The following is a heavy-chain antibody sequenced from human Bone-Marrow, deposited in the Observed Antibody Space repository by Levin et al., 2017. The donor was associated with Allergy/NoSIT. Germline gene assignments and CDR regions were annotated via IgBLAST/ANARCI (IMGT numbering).Heavy chain of an antibody. CDR3: ARAFYKNGWFSWFDP. Sequence: PSETLSLTCTVSGGSISSSSYYWGWIRQPPGKGLEWIGSIYYSGSTYYNPSLKSRVTISVDTSKNQFSLKLSSVTAADTAVYYCARAFYKNGWFSWFDPWGQGTLVTVSS. V-gene: IGHV4-39*07. J-gene: IGHJ5*02. D-gene: IGHD2-8*01. CDR2: IYYSGST. CDR1: GGSISSSSYY.